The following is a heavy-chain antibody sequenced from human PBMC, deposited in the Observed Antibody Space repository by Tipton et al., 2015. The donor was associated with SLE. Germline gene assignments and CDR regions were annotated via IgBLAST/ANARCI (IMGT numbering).Heavy chain of an antibody. J-gene: IGHJ4*02. D-gene: IGHD4-11*01. V-gene: IGHV4-59*12. CDR3: ARSTDYSKFDY. CDR2: IYYSGST. CDR1: GGSISSYY. Sequence: TLSLTCTVPGGSISSYYWSWIRQPPGKGLEWIGYIYYSGSTNYNPSLKSRVTISVDTSKNQFSLKLSSVTAADTAVYYCARSTDYSKFDYWGQGTLVTVSS.